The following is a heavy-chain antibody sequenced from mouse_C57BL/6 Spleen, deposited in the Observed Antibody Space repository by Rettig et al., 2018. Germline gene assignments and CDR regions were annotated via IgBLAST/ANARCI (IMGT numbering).Heavy chain of an antibody. J-gene: IGHJ2*01. CDR2: ISYDGSN. CDR1: GYSITSGYY. V-gene: IGHV3-6*01. D-gene: IGHD2-5*01. CDR3: AREGYESNSNLKFDY. Sequence: DVQLQESGPGLVKPSQSLSLTCSVTGYSITSGYYWNWIRQFPGNKLEWMGYISYDGSNNYNPSLKNRISITRDTSKNQFVLKLNSVTTEDTATYYCAREGYESNSNLKFDYWGQGTTLTVSS.